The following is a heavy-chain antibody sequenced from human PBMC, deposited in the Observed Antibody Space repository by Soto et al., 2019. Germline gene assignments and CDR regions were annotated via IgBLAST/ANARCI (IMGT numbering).Heavy chain of an antibody. CDR2: SSAYNGNT. CDR3: ATIGPGTSVEGLDV. CDR1: GYTFTSYG. J-gene: IGHJ6*04. V-gene: IGHV1-18*01. Sequence: QVQVVQSGAEVKKPGASVKVSCKVSGYTFTSYGISWVRQAPGQGLEWMGWSSAYNGNTNYARKFQGRVTMTADISTSRAYMELRSLRSDDTAVYYCATIGPGTSVEGLDVWGKGTTVTVSS. D-gene: IGHD1-7*01.